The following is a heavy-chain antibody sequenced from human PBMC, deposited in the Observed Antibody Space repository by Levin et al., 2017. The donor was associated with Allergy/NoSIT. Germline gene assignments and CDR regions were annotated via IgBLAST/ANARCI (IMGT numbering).Heavy chain of an antibody. D-gene: IGHD2-21*02. J-gene: IGHJ4*02. CDR3: ARQMAVTATLDS. V-gene: IGHV3-33*01. CDR1: GFTFSNSG. Sequence: GESLKISCAASGFTFSNSGMHWVRQAPGKGLEWVAIIWYDGSNEYYADSVKGRFTISRDNSKNTLYLQMNSLRVEDTAVYYCARQMAVTATLDSWGRGTLVTVSS. CDR2: IWYDGSNE.